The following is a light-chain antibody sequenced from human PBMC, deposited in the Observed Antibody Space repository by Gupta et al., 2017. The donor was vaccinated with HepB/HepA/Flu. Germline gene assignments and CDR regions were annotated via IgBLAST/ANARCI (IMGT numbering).Light chain of an antibody. CDR1: RSISIY. J-gene: IGKJ4*01. CDR3: QQSHTTPS. Sequence: IQMTQSPSSLSASVGDRVTITCRASRSISIYLSWYQQKPGKAPKLLIYAASNLQSGVPLRFSGSGSGTDFTLVINNLQPEDFATYYCQQSHTTPSFGRGTKVEIK. CDR2: AAS. V-gene: IGKV1-39*01.